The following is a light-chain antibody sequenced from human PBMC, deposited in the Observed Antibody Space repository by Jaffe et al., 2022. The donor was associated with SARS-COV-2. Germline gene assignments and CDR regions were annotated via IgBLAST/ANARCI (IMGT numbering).Light chain of an antibody. J-gene: IGLJ3*02. Sequence: QSVLTQPPSVSAAPGQKVTISCSGSSSNIGNNYVSWYQQLPGTAPKLLIYDNNKRPSGIPDRLSGSKSGTSATLGITGLQTGDEADYYCGFPRWVFGGGTKLTVL. CDR1: SSNIGNNY. CDR3: GFPRWV. CDR2: DNN. V-gene: IGLV1-51*01.